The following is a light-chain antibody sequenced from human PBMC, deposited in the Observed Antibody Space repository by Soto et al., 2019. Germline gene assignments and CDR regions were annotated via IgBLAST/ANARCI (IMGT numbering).Light chain of an antibody. Sequence: DIQMTQSPSTLSASVGDRVTITCRASQSISSWLAWYQQKPGKAPKLLIYKASSLESGVPLRFSGSGSGTEFNLTISSLQPDDFATYYCQQYNSYSWTFGQGTKVEIK. CDR3: QQYNSYSWT. V-gene: IGKV1-5*03. J-gene: IGKJ1*01. CDR1: QSISSW. CDR2: KAS.